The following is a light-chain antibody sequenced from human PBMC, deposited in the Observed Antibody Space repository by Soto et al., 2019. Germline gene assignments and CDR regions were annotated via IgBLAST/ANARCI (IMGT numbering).Light chain of an antibody. Sequence: DIQLTQSPSSVSASVGDRVTITCRASQGVSSWLAWYQQKPGKAPKLLISAASILQGGVPSRFSGSGSGTDFTLTISSLQPEDFATYHCQQANNFPVTFGQGTRLEIK. CDR2: AAS. V-gene: IGKV1-12*01. CDR3: QQANNFPVT. CDR1: QGVSSW. J-gene: IGKJ5*01.